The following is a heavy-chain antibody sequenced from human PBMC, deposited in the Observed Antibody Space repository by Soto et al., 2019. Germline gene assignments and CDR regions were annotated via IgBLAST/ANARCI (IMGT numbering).Heavy chain of an antibody. Sequence: QVQLVQSGAEVKKPGASVKVSCKASGYTFTSYGISWVRQAPGQGLEWMGWISAYNGNTNYAQKLQGRVTMTTDTSTSTAYMELRSLRSDDTAVYYCARERAQGGITIFAVVIRSGYYFDYWGQGTLVTVSS. D-gene: IGHD3-3*01. J-gene: IGHJ4*02. CDR2: ISAYNGNT. V-gene: IGHV1-18*01. CDR3: ARERAQGGITIFAVVIRSGYYFDY. CDR1: GYTFTSYG.